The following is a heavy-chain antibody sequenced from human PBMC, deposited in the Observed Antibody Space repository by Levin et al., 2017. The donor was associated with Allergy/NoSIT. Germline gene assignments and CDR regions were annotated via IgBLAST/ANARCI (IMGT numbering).Heavy chain of an antibody. Sequence: GESLKISCAASGFTFSSYSMNWVRQAPGKGLEWVSSISSSSSYIYYADSVKGRFTISRDNAKNSLYLQMNSLRAEDTAVYYCARDSPVWHPYYYDSSEPLNWFDPWGQGTLVTVSS. V-gene: IGHV3-21*01. CDR2: ISSSSSYI. D-gene: IGHD3-22*01. J-gene: IGHJ5*02. CDR1: GFTFSSYS. CDR3: ARDSPVWHPYYYDSSEPLNWFDP.